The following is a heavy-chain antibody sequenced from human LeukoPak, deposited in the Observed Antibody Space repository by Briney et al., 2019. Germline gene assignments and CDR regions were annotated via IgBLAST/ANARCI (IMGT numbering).Heavy chain of an antibody. CDR2: SHPSGST. J-gene: IGHJ4*02. Sequence: SETLSLTCAVFGGSLSGYYWSWVRQPPGKGLEWIGESHPSGSTYFNPSLGSRVTISLDTSKNQVSLNLSAVTAADTAVYYCGRGTDAYKLGNIWGQGTLVTVSS. CDR1: GGSLSGYY. V-gene: IGHV4-34*01. CDR3: GRGTDAYKLGNI. D-gene: IGHD5-24*01.